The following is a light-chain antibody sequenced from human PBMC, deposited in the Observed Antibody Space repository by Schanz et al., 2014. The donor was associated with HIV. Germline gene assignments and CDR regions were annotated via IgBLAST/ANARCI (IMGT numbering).Light chain of an antibody. Sequence: QSALTQPPSVSAAPGQKVTISCSGGTSNIGKNYVSWYQQLPGTAPKVLIYDNSKRPSGIPGRFSGSKSGTSATLDITGLQTGDEADYYCATWDSFLNAVVFGGGTKLTVL. V-gene: IGLV1-51*01. CDR1: TSNIGKNY. CDR3: ATWDSFLNAVV. CDR2: DNS. J-gene: IGLJ2*01.